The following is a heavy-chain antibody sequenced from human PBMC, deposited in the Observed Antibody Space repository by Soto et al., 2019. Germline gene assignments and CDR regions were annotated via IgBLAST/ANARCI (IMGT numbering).Heavy chain of an antibody. CDR1: GGSVSGDY. CDR2: INHTGST. V-gene: IGHV4-34*01. J-gene: IGHJ6*02. D-gene: IGHD6-25*01. CDR3: AGQGENSGWQIFYYYYGLDV. Sequence: SETLSLTCAVYGGSVSGDYWTWIRQSPGKGLEWIGEINHTGSTNYNPSLKGRVTISVDTSKSQFSLRLNSLTAADTAVYYCAGQGENSGWQIFYYYYGLDVWGQGTTVTVSS.